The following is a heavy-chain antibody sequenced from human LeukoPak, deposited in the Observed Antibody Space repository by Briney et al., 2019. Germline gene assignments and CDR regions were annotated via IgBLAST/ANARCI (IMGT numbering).Heavy chain of an antibody. J-gene: IGHJ6*02. CDR3: ARGGAVAGIGMDV. D-gene: IGHD6-19*01. Sequence: GRSLRLSCAASGXTFSSYAMHWVRQAPGKGLEWVAVISYDGSNKYYADSVKGRFTISRDNSKNTLYLQMNSLRAEDTAVYYCARGGAVAGIGMDVWGQGTTVTVSS. CDR2: ISYDGSNK. CDR1: GXTFSSYA. V-gene: IGHV3-30-3*01.